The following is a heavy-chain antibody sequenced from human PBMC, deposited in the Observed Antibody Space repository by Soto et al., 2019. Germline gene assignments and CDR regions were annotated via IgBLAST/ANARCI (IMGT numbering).Heavy chain of an antibody. CDR1: GGSISTYY. J-gene: IGHJ3*02. CDR3: ARQIGDDPFDI. D-gene: IGHD3-3*01. V-gene: IGHV4-4*09. Sequence: SETLSLTCTVSGGSISTYYWNWIRQSPGKGLEWIGYIYRTGSTHYNPSLNSRAAISLGTSRNQFSLQLNSVTAADTAVYFCARQIGDDPFDIWGQGTMVTVSS. CDR2: IYRTGST.